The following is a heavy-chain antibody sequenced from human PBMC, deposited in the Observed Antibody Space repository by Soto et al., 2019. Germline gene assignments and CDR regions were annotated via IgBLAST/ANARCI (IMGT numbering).Heavy chain of an antibody. V-gene: IGHV6-1*01. J-gene: IGHJ4*02. CDR2: TYYSSKWYN. CDR3: AGLSSSRQYCGN. CDR1: GDSVSSNSAT. D-gene: IGHD6-6*01. Sequence: PSQTLSLTCAISGDSVSSNSATWNWIRQSPSRGLEWLGRTYYSSKWYNDYAVAVKSRITINPDTSKNQFSLKLNSFTTDDTAVIGCAGLSSSRQYCGNWRKGSLVSV.